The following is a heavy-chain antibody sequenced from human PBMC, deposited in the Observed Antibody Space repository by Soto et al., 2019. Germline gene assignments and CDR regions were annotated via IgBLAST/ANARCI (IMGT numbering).Heavy chain of an antibody. D-gene: IGHD3-22*01. CDR3: AKAGYYDSSGYSGYFQH. J-gene: IGHJ1*01. Sequence: QVQLVESGGGVVQPGRSLRLSCAASGFTFSSYGMHWVRQAPGKGLEWVAVISYDGSNKYYADSVKGRFTISRDNSKNTLYLQMNSLRAQDTAVYYCAKAGYYDSSGYSGYFQHWCQGTLVTVSS. CDR1: GFTFSSYG. V-gene: IGHV3-30*18. CDR2: ISYDGSNK.